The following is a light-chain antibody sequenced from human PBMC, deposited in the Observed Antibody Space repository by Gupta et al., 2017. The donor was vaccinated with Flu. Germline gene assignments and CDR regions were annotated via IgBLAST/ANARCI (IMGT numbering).Light chain of an antibody. V-gene: IGLV1-40*01. Sequence: QSLLTQPPPVSGPPGQRVTISCTGSSSNIGAGYDVHWYQQVPGTAPKLLIYGDTSRPSGVPDRFSGSKSGTSASLAITGLQAEDEADYYCQSFDSSLLWVFGGGTKLTVL. CDR3: QSFDSSLLWV. J-gene: IGLJ3*02. CDR2: GDT. CDR1: SSNIGAGYD.